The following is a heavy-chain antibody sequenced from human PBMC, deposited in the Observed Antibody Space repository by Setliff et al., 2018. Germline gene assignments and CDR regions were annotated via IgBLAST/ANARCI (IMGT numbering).Heavy chain of an antibody. D-gene: IGHD3-3*01. CDR2: ISRSGSTI. CDR3: AGGGRFAHYMDV. V-gene: IGHV3-11*01. Sequence: GGSLRLSCAASGFTFSDYYMRWIRQAPGKGLEWVSYISRSGSTIYCADSVKGRFTISRDNAKNSLYLQMNSLRAEDTAVYYCAGGGRFAHYMDVWGKGTTVTVSS. CDR1: GFTFSDYY. J-gene: IGHJ6*03.